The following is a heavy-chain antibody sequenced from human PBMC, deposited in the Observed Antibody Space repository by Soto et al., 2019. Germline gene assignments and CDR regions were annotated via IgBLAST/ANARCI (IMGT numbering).Heavy chain of an antibody. CDR2: IYSDGGT. CDR3: ARSVAARPYYFYYMDV. J-gene: IGHJ6*03. Sequence: SETLCLTCTVSGGSVSSSSWSWIRQPPGKGLEWIGYIYSDGGTNYNPSLKSRVTISLDTSINQFSLKLSSLTAADTAVYYCARSVAARPYYFYYMDVWGKGTKVTVSS. CDR1: GGSVSSSS. D-gene: IGHD6-6*01. V-gene: IGHV4-4*08.